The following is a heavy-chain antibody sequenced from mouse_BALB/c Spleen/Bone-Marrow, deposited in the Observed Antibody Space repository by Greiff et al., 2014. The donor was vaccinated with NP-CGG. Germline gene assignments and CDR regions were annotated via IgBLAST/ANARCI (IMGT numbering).Heavy chain of an antibody. V-gene: IGHV1S41*01. CDR1: GYTFTSYW. Sequence: DLVKPGASVKLSCKASGYTFTSYWINWIKQRPGQGLEWIGRIAPGSGSTYYNEMFKGKATLTVDTSSGTAYIQLSSLSSEDSAVYFCARGYGNSAWFAYWGQGTLVTVSA. CDR2: IAPGSGST. D-gene: IGHD2-10*02. J-gene: IGHJ3*01. CDR3: ARGYGNSAWFAY.